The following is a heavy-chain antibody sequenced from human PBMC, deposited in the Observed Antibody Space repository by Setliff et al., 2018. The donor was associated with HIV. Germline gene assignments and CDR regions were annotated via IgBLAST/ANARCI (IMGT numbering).Heavy chain of an antibody. CDR2: INPVGRN. V-gene: IGHV4-34*04. CDR1: GFTVSSNY. CDR3: ARRSGYAEDY. Sequence: PGGSLRLSCAASGFTVSSNYMSWVRQAPGKGLEWIGEINPVGRNDNYNPSLNNRAAIVLDTSKNQFSLWLTSVTAADTAVYYCARRSGYAEDYWGQGTLVTVSS. D-gene: IGHD5-12*01. J-gene: IGHJ4*02.